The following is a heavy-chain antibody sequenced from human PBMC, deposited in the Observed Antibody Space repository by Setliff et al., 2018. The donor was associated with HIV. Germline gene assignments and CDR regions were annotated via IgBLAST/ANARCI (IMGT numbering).Heavy chain of an antibody. CDR2: LFSRGST. Sequence: SETLSLTCTVSGGSISSYYWSWIRQPAGKGLEWIGRLFSRGSTNYNPSLMSRVTMSVDTSENQVSLRLSSVTAADTAVYFCAREPSLPYYDSSDYYHVPQYYFDYWGQGTPVTVSS. CDR3: AREPSLPYYDSSDYYHVPQYYFDY. J-gene: IGHJ4*02. V-gene: IGHV4-4*07. D-gene: IGHD3-22*01. CDR1: GGSISSYY.